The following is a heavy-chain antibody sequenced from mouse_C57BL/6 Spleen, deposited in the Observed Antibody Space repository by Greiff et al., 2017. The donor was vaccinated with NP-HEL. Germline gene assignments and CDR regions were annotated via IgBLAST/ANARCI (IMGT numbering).Heavy chain of an antibody. D-gene: IGHD2-1*01. Sequence: VQGVESGPGLVAPSQSLSITCTVSGFSLTSYAISWVRQPPGKGLEWLGVIWTGGGTNYNSALKSRLSISKDNSKSQVFLKMNSLQTDDTARYYCARNYRNFRGYYAMDYWGQGTSVTVSS. CDR3: ARNYRNFRGYYAMDY. V-gene: IGHV2-9-1*01. CDR1: GFSLTSYA. J-gene: IGHJ4*01. CDR2: IWTGGGT.